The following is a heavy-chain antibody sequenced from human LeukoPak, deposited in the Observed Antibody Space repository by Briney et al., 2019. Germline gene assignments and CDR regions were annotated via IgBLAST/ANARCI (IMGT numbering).Heavy chain of an antibody. Sequence: GGSLRLSCAASGFTFNDYYMSWIRQAPGKGLEWVSCISSSSGSIIYYADSVKGRFTISRDNAKNSLYLQMNSLRAEDTAVYYCASVGKTTVTLLYYFDYWGQGALVTVSS. CDR1: GFTFNDYY. D-gene: IGHD4-11*01. J-gene: IGHJ4*02. CDR3: ASVGKTTVTLLYYFDY. CDR2: ISSSSGSII. V-gene: IGHV3-11*04.